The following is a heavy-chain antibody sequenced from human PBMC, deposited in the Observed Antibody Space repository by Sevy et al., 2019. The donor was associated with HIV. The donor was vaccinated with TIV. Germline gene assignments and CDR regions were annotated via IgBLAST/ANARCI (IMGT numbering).Heavy chain of an antibody. V-gene: IGHV3-48*03. Sequence: GGSLRLSCAASGFTFSSYEMNWVRQAPGKGLEWISYISSSGTIIYYADSVKGRFTISRDNAKNSLYLQMNSLRAEDTAVYYCARAPYYDSGDYFYSRPHDYWGQGTLVTVSS. J-gene: IGHJ4*02. CDR1: GFTFSSYE. D-gene: IGHD3-22*01. CDR2: ISSSGTII. CDR3: ARAPYYDSGDYFYSRPHDY.